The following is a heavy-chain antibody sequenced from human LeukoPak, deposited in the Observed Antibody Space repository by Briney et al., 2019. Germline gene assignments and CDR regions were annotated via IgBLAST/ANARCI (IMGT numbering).Heavy chain of an antibody. V-gene: IGHV3-66*01. CDR3: AKDSYLGWFDP. J-gene: IGHJ5*02. CDR2: IYSDGST. Sequence: GGSLRLSCEVSGFSFSDNYMSWVRQAPGKGLDWVSVIYSDGSTFYADSVKGRFTISRDISKSTLYLQMNSLGVDDTAVYYCAKDSYLGWFDPWGPGTLAIVSS. D-gene: IGHD3-16*01. CDR1: GFSFSDNY.